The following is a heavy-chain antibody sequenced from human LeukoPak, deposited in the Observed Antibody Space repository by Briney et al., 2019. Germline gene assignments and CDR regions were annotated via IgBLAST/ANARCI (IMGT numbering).Heavy chain of an antibody. CDR3: AKAPVTYYYYGMDV. D-gene: IGHD4-17*01. CDR1: GFTFSSYA. CDR2: ISGSGGST. J-gene: IGHJ6*02. Sequence: PRGSLRLSCAASGFTFSSYAMSWVRQAPGKGLEWVSGISGSGGSTYYADSVKGRFTISRDNSKNTLYLQMNSLRPEDTAVYYCAKAPVTYYYYGMDVWGQGTTVSVSS. V-gene: IGHV3-23*01.